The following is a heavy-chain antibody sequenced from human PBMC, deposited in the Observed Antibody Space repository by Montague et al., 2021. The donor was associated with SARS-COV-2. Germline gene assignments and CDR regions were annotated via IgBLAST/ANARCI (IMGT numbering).Heavy chain of an antibody. CDR3: ARGGHSSSWYYYYGMDV. CDR2: IYSGGST. J-gene: IGHJ6*02. CDR1: GFTVSSNY. V-gene: IGHV3-53*01. Sequence: SRSLSLSASGFTVSSNYMSWVRQAPGKGPEWVSVIYSGGSTYYADSVKGRFTISRDNSKNTLYLQMNSLRAEDTAVYYCARGGHSSSWYYYYGMDVWGQGTTVTVSS. D-gene: IGHD6-13*01.